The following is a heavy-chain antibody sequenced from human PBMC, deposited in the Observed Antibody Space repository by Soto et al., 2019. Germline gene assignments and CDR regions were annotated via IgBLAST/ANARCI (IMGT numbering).Heavy chain of an antibody. J-gene: IGHJ6*02. CDR1: GDSVTSGSHY. D-gene: IGHD2-21*02. Sequence: SETLSLTCTVSGDSVTSGSHYWSWIRQPPGKGLEYIGYIFYSENTSYHPSLKGRVTISVDTSKNQFSLKLSSVTAADTALYYCARVPVERVTRGYYYSYRGDVWRQGTT. CDR3: ARVPVERVTRGYYYSYRGDV. V-gene: IGHV4-61*01. CDR2: IFYSENT.